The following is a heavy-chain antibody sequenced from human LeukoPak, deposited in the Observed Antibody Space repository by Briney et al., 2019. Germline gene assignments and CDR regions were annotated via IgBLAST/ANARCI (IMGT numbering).Heavy chain of an antibody. Sequence: SETLSLTCTVSGGSISSYYWSWIRQPPGKGLEWIGYIYYSGSTNYNPSLKSRVTISVDPSKNQFSLNLSSVTAADTAVYHCARDPLVPAVRFDYWGQGTLVTVSS. J-gene: IGHJ4*02. CDR2: IYYSGST. V-gene: IGHV4-59*01. CDR1: GGSISSYY. CDR3: ARDPLVPAVRFDY. D-gene: IGHD2-2*01.